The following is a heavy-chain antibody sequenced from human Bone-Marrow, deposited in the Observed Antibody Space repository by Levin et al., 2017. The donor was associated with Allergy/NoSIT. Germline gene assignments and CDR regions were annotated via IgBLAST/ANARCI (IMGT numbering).Heavy chain of an antibody. CDR1: GYTFTGYY. J-gene: IGHJ4*02. D-gene: IGHD2-15*01. CDR3: AREGAPHCSGGSCYSTPDFDY. V-gene: IGHV1-2*02. Sequence: RASVKVSCKASGYTFTGYYMHWVRQAPGQGLEWMGWINPNSGGTNYAQKFQGRVTMTRDTSISTAYMELSRLRSDDTAVYYCAREGAPHCSGGSCYSTPDFDYWGQGTLVTVSS. CDR2: INPNSGGT.